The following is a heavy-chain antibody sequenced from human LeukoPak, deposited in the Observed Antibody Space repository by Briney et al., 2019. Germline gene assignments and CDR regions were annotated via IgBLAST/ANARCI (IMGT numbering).Heavy chain of an antibody. Sequence: GGSLRLSCTASGFTFSSYGMHWVRQAPGKGLEWVAVISYDGSNKYYADSVKGRFTISRDNSKNTLYLQMNSLRAEDTAVYYCAKDWGTXIQLWYFDYWGQGTLVTVSS. CDR3: AKDWGTXIQLWYFDY. V-gene: IGHV3-30*18. D-gene: IGHD5-18*01. J-gene: IGHJ4*02. CDR1: GFTFSSYG. CDR2: ISYDGSNK.